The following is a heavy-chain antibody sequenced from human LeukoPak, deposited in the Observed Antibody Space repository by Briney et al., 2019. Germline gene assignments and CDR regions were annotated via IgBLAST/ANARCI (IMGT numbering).Heavy chain of an antibody. Sequence: GGSLRLSCVASGFTLSDYYMNWIRQAPGKGLEWVSYITTSGSTIYYIDSVKGRFTISRDNAKNSLYLQMNSLRAEDTAVYYCARSNSYGYVRTMDVWGQGTTVTISS. D-gene: IGHD5-18*01. V-gene: IGHV3-11*01. CDR3: ARSNSYGYVRTMDV. J-gene: IGHJ6*02. CDR1: GFTLSDYY. CDR2: ITTSGSTI.